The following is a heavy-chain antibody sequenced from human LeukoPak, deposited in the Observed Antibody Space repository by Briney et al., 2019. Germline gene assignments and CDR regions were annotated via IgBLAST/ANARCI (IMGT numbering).Heavy chain of an antibody. Sequence: SVKVSCKAFGGTFSSYAISWVRQAPGQGLEWMGRIIPILGIANYAQKFQGRVTITADKSTSTAYMELSSLRSEDTAVYYCARDHIILVAVAGTGWFDPWGQGTLVTVSS. D-gene: IGHD6-19*01. CDR1: GGTFSSYA. CDR2: IIPILGIA. CDR3: ARDHIILVAVAGTGWFDP. J-gene: IGHJ5*02. V-gene: IGHV1-69*04.